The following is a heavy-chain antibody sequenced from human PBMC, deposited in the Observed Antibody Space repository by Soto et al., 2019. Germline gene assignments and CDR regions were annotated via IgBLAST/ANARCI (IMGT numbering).Heavy chain of an antibody. CDR1: GFTFSSYA. CDR3: VREYQAAGMYGMDV. V-gene: IGHV3-30-3*01. Sequence: QVQLVESGGGVVQPGTSLRLSCAASGFTFSSYAMHWVRQSPGTGLEWVAVISYDGSNKYYAESVKGRFSISRDNSKDTLYLQMSSLRGEDTAVYSCVREYQAAGMYGMDVWGQGTTVTVSS. J-gene: IGHJ6*02. D-gene: IGHD6-13*01. CDR2: ISYDGSNK.